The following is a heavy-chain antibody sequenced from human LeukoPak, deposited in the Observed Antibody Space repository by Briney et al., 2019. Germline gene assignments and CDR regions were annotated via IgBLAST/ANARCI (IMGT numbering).Heavy chain of an antibody. D-gene: IGHD3-22*01. CDR1: GFTFSSYA. CDR2: ISASGGST. V-gene: IGHV3-23*01. Sequence: GGSLRLSCAVSGFTFSSYAMSWVRQAPGKGLEWVSGISASGGSTDYADSVKGRFSISRDTSKNTLYLQMDSLRAEDTAVYYCVKFRSYYDSSGYVGTDYWGQGTLVTVSS. CDR3: VKFRSYYDSSGYVGTDY. J-gene: IGHJ4*02.